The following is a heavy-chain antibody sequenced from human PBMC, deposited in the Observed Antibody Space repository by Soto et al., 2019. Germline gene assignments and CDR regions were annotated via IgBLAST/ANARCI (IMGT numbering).Heavy chain of an antibody. CDR3: ARGRPVGARCAP. V-gene: IGHV4-30-4*01. Sequence: SETLSLTCTVSGGSISSGDYYWRWIRQPPGKGLEWIGYIYYSGSTYYNPSLKSRVTISVDTSKNQFSLKLSSVTAADTAVYYCARGRPVGARCAPGGQGTRATVPS. CDR2: IYYSGST. CDR1: GGSISSGDYY. J-gene: IGHJ5*02.